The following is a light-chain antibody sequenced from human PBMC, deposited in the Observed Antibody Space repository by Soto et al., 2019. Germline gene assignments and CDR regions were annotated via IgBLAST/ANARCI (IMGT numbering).Light chain of an antibody. J-gene: IGLJ2*01. CDR1: SSDVGGYNY. V-gene: IGLV2-14*03. CDR3: RSYTSSSSLVV. Sequence: QSALTQPASVSGSPGQSITISCTGTSSDVGGYNYVSWYQQHPGKAPKVMIFDVSRRPSGVSNRFSGSKSGNTASLTISGLQVEDEADYYCRSYTSSSSLVVFGGGTKLTVL. CDR2: DVS.